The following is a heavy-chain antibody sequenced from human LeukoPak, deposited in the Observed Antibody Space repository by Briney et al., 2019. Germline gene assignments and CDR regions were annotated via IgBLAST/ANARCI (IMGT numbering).Heavy chain of an antibody. CDR3: ARGGYNNYMNA. D-gene: IGHD4-11*01. Sequence: GGSLRLSCAASGFDFTNYDMNWVRQAPGKGLEWITYISSSGSTMYYADSVKGRFTVSRDNAKSSLYLQMNSLRAEGTAVYYCARGGYNNYMNAWGQGALVTVSS. J-gene: IGHJ5*02. CDR1: GFDFTNYD. CDR2: ISSSGSTM. V-gene: IGHV3-48*03.